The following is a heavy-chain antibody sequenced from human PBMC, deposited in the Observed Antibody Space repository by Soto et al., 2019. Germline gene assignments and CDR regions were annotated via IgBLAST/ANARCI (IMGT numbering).Heavy chain of an antibody. V-gene: IGHV4-31*03. CDR3: ARGSSTMFRGNMGWFDP. D-gene: IGHD3-10*01. CDR2: NYYSGST. CDR1: GGSISSGGYY. J-gene: IGHJ5*02. Sequence: QVQLQESGPGLVKPSQTLSLTCTVSGGSISSGGYYWSWIRQHPGKGLERIGYNYYSGSTSYNPSLKSRVTISVDPSKNQFSLKLSSVTAADTAVYYCARGSSTMFRGNMGWFDPWGQGTLVTVSS.